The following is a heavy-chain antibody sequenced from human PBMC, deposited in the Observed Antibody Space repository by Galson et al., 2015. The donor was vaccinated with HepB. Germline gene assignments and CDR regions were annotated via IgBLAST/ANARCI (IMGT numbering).Heavy chain of an antibody. CDR3: AKRHDYGDPGVFDY. J-gene: IGHJ4*02. CDR2: ISSSSSYI. V-gene: IGHV3-21*01. D-gene: IGHD4-17*01. Sequence: SLRLSCAASGFTFSSYSMNWVRQAPGKGLEWVSSISSSSSYIYYADSVKGRFTISRDNAKNSLYLQMNSLRAEDTAVYYCAKRHDYGDPGVFDYWGQGTLVTVSS. CDR1: GFTFSSYS.